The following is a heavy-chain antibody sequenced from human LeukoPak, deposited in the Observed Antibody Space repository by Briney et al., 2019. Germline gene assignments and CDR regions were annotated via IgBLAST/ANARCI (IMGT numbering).Heavy chain of an antibody. CDR1: GFTFSSYA. CDR2: ISSSSSTI. CDR3: ARDEYGMATTFDY. D-gene: IGHD5-24*01. J-gene: IGHJ4*02. Sequence: GGSLRLSCAASGFTFSSYAMHWVRQAPGKGLEWVSYISSSSSTIYYADSVKGRFTISRDNAKNSLYLQMNSLRAEDTAVYYCARDEYGMATTFDYWGQGTLVTVSS. V-gene: IGHV3-48*01.